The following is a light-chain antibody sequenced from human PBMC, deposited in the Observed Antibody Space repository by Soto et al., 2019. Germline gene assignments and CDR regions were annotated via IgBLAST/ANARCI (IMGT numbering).Light chain of an antibody. Sequence: EIQMTQSPSSLSASVGDRVTITCRASQSISSYLNWYQQKPGKAPKLLIYAASSLQSGVPSRFSGSGSGTDFSHTIRRLQPEDFATYYCQQSYSTPLTFGGGTKEEIK. CDR1: QSISSY. CDR2: AAS. V-gene: IGKV1-39*01. J-gene: IGKJ4*01. CDR3: QQSYSTPLT.